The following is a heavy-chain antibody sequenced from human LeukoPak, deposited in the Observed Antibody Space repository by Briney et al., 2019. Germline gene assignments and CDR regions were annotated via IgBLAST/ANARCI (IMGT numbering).Heavy chain of an antibody. Sequence: RGSLRLSCAASGFTFSSYGMHWVRQAPGKGLEWVAVIWYDGSNKYYADSVKGRFTISRDNSKNTLYLQMNSLRAEDTAVYYCARGWYYYDSSGYYPDYWGQGTLVTVSS. D-gene: IGHD3-22*01. V-gene: IGHV3-33*01. J-gene: IGHJ4*02. CDR3: ARGWYYYDSSGYYPDY. CDR1: GFTFSSYG. CDR2: IWYDGSNK.